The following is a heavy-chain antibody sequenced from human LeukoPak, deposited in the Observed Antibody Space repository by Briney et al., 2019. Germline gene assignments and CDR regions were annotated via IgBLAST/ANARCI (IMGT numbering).Heavy chain of an antibody. CDR3: ARVAAAGTWTDY. CDR2: INHSVST. V-gene: IGHV4-34*01. CDR1: VVSFSGYY. Sequence: SETLSLTCAVYVVSFSGYYWSWIRQPPGKGLEWIWEINHSVSTNYNPSLKSRVTISVDTSKNQFSLKLSSVTAAATAVYYCARVAAAGTWTDYWGQGTLVTVSS. D-gene: IGHD6-13*01. J-gene: IGHJ4*02.